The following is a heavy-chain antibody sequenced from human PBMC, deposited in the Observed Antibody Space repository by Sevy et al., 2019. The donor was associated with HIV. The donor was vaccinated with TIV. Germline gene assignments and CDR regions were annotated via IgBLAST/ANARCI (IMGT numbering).Heavy chain of an antibody. CDR1: GFTFSSYS. Sequence: GGSLRLSCAASGFTFSSYSMNWVRQAPGKGLEWVSSISSSSSYIYYADSVKGRFTISRDNAKNSLYLQMNSLRAEDTAVYYCARVGYSSSCWFCAFDIWGQGTMVTVSS. V-gene: IGHV3-21*01. D-gene: IGHD6-13*01. CDR3: ARVGYSSSCWFCAFDI. CDR2: ISSSSSYI. J-gene: IGHJ3*02.